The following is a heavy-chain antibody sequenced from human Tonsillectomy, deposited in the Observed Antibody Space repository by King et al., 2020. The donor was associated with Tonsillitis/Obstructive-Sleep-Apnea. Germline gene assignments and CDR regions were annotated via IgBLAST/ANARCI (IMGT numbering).Heavy chain of an antibody. V-gene: IGHV5-10-1*01. D-gene: IGHD2-2*02. Sequence: QLVQSGAEVKKPGESLRISCKGSGYNFTSYWINWVRQMPGRGLEWMGNIDPTDSYTNYSSSFQGHVTISPDKSISTAFLQWSSLKASDTAMYYCARPVEYCSRTDCYSNYYGMDVWGQGTTVTVSS. J-gene: IGHJ6*02. CDR3: ARPVEYCSRTDCYSNYYGMDV. CDR1: GYNFTSYW. CDR2: IDPTDSYT.